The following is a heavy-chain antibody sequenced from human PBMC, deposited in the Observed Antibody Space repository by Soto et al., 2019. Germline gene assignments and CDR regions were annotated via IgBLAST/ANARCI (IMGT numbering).Heavy chain of an antibody. J-gene: IGHJ6*02. CDR1: GGTFSSYA. CDR2: IIPIFGTA. CDR3: AAPFGKSSYYYYGMDV. Sequence: ASVKVFCKASGGTFSSYAISWVRQAPGQGLEWMGGIIPIFGTANYAQKFQGRVTITADESTSTAYMELSSLRSEDTAVYYCAAPFGKSSYYYYGMDVWGQGTTVTVS. V-gene: IGHV1-69*13. D-gene: IGHD3-10*01.